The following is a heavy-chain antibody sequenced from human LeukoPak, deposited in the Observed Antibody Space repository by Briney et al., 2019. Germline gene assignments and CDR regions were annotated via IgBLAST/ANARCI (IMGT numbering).Heavy chain of an antibody. J-gene: IGHJ4*02. V-gene: IGHV3-9*01. CDR3: AKGRTVRGVIIR. D-gene: IGHD3-10*01. Sequence: GGSLRLSCAASGFTFDGYAMHWVRQAPGKGLEWVSGISWNSGSIGYADSVKGRFTISRDNAKNSLYLQMNSLRAEDTALYYCAKGRTVRGVIIRWGQGTLVTVSS. CDR1: GFTFDGYA. CDR2: ISWNSGSI.